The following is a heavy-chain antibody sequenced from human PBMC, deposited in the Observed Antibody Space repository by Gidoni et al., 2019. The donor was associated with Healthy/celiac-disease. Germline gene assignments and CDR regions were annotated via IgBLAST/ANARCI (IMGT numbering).Heavy chain of an antibody. CDR1: GYTFTSYY. D-gene: IGHD5-12*01. CDR2: INPSGGST. V-gene: IGHV1-46*01. J-gene: IGHJ4*02. Sequence: QVQLVQSGAEVKTPGVSVKVSCTASGYTFTSYYMHWVRQAPGQGLVWMGIINPSGGSTSYAQKLQGRVTMNRDTYTSTGYMKLSSQRSEDTAVYYCARDSPSTIFDYWGQGTLVTVSS. CDR3: ARDSPSTIFDY.